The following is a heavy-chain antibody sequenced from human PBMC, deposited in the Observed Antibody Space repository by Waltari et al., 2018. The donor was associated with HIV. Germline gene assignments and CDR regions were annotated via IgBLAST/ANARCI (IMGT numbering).Heavy chain of an antibody. CDR3: VRDRALDWTSDFHY. Sequence: QVQLMQSGAELKKPGASVEVSCEASGYSFTGYYLHWVRQAPGQGLAWMGWINPISGGTKYAQRFQGRVTVTRDTSINTVYMELRRLRSDDTAVYYCVRDRALDWTSDFHYWGQGTLVTVSS. D-gene: IGHD3-3*01. J-gene: IGHJ4*02. CDR2: INPISGGT. CDR1: GYSFTGYY. V-gene: IGHV1-2*02.